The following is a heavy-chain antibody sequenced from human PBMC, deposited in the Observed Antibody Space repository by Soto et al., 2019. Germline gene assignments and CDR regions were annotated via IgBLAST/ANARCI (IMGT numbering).Heavy chain of an antibody. J-gene: IGHJ6*02. Sequence: SVKVSCKASGFTFTSSAVQWVRQARGQRLEWIGWIVVGSGNTNYAQKFQERVTTTSDISTSTAYMELGSLRSEDTAVYYCEDRSGYSPYYGIDVWGQGTTVTVSS. V-gene: IGHV1-58*01. CDR2: IVVGSGNT. CDR3: EDRSGYSPYYGIDV. CDR1: GFTFTSSA. D-gene: IGHD3-3*01.